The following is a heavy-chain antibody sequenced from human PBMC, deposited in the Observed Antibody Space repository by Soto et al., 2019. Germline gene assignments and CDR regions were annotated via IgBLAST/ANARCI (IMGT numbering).Heavy chain of an antibody. J-gene: IGHJ6*02. D-gene: IGHD6-13*01. CDR2: IYSGGTT. V-gene: IGHV3-53*01. Sequence: LRLSCAASGFTVSNNYMSWVRQAPGKGLEWVAIIYSGGTTYYTGSVKGRFTISRDNFKNTLYLQMNSLRAEDTAVYYCVRDRIVEQQLVPVWGTTYFSYHGMDVWGQGTTVTVSS. CDR1: GFTVSNNY. CDR3: VRDRIVEQQLVPVWGTTYFSYHGMDV.